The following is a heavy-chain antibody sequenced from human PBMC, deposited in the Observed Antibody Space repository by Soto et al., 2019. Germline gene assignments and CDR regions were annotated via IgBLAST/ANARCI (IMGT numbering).Heavy chain of an antibody. D-gene: IGHD6-13*01. Sequence: GESLKISCKGSGYSFTSYWIDWVRQMPGKGLEWMGIIYPGDSDTRYSPSFQGQVTISADKSIDTAYLQWRSLKASDTAVYYCARHHGSPGSYFGLDVWGQGTTVTV. CDR2: IYPGDSDT. CDR1: GYSFTSYW. V-gene: IGHV5-51*01. CDR3: ARHHGSPGSYFGLDV. J-gene: IGHJ6*02.